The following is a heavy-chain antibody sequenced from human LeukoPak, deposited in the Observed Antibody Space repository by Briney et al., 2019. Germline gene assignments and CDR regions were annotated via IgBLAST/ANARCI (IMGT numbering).Heavy chain of an antibody. CDR3: ANLARPLDY. D-gene: IGHD6-6*01. J-gene: IGHJ4*02. CDR2: IRYDGSNE. Sequence: GGSLRLSCVASGFTFSSYGMHWGRQAPGKGLEWVAFIRYDGSNEYVDSVKGRFTISRDNSKNTLYLQMDSLKPEDTAVYYCANLARPLDYWGQGALVTVSS. V-gene: IGHV3-30*02. CDR1: GFTFSSYG.